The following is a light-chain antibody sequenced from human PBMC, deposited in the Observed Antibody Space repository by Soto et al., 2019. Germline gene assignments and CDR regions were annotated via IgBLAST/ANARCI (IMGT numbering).Light chain of an antibody. J-gene: IGLJ3*02. V-gene: IGLV1-40*01. CDR2: GNS. CDR1: SSKIEAGYD. Sequence: QLVLTQPPSVSGAPGQRVTISCTGSSSKIEAGYDVHWYQQLPGTAPKLLIYGNSNRPSGVPDRFSGSKSGTSASLAITGLRAEDEADYYCQSYDSSLSGWVFGGGTKLTVL. CDR3: QSYDSSLSGWV.